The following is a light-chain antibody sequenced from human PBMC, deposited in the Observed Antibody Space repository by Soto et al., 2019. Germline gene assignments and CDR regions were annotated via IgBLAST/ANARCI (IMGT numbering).Light chain of an antibody. CDR3: QQYDNHLLT. V-gene: IGKV1-5*03. CDR1: QSISSG. CDR2: SAA. J-gene: IGKJ4*01. Sequence: DIQMTQSPSTLPASVGDRVTITCRASQSISSGLAWYQQKAGKAPKLLIYSAASLESGIPSRFSGRGSGTEFTLTISSRAPDDVATYYYQQYDNHLLTFGGGTKVDIK.